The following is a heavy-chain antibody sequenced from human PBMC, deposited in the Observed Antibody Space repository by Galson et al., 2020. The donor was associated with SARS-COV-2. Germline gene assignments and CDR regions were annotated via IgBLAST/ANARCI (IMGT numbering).Heavy chain of an antibody. V-gene: IGHV4-4*07. CDR2: IYTSGST. CDR1: GGSISGYY. CDR3: ARETSCLDV. Sequence: PSETLSLTCTVSGGSISGYYWNWIRQPAGKGLEWIWRIYTSGSTNYNPSLKSRVTMSFDTSKNQFSLILTSVTAADTAVYYCARETSCLDVWGQGTTVTVSS. D-gene: IGHD1-1*01. J-gene: IGHJ6*02.